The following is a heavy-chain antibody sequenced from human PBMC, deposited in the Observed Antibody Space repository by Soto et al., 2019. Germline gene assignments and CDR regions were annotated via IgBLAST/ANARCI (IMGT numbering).Heavy chain of an antibody. CDR2: IYPGDSDT. D-gene: IGHD6-19*01. CDR1: GYSFTSYW. J-gene: IGHJ6*02. CDR3: ARHVGSGWSSDYYYGMDV. Sequence: GESLKISCKGSGYSFTSYWIGWVRQMPGKGLEWMGIIYPGDSDTRYSPSFQGQVTISADKSISTAYLQWSSLKASDTAMYYCARHVGSGWSSDYYYGMDVWGQGTTVTVSS. V-gene: IGHV5-51*01.